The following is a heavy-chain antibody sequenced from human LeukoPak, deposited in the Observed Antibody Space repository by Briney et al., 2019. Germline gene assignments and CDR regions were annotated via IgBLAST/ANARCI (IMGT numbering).Heavy chain of an antibody. Sequence: GGSLRLSCAASGFTFSSYAMSWVRQAPGKGLEWVSAISGSGGSTYYADSVKGRFTISRDNSKNTLYLEMDSLRDEDTALFYCAREEYGFGLGALDVWGQGTTVTVS. CDR2: ISGSGGST. V-gene: IGHV3-23*01. CDR3: AREEYGFGLGALDV. D-gene: IGHD3-10*01. CDR1: GFTFSSYA. J-gene: IGHJ6*02.